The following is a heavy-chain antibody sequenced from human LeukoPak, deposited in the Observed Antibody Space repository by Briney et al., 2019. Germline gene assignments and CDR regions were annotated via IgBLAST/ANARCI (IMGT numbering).Heavy chain of an antibody. J-gene: IGHJ4*02. CDR2: INEDESEK. V-gene: IGHV3-7*01. CDR3: ARDRGYGDYRKGLDY. Sequence: GGSLRLSCAASGFTFSSYAMHWVRQAPGKGLEWVANINEDESEKYHVDSVKGRFTISRDDAKNSLYLQMNSLRADDTAVYYCARDRGYGDYRKGLDYWGQGTLVIVSS. D-gene: IGHD4-17*01. CDR1: GFTFSSYA.